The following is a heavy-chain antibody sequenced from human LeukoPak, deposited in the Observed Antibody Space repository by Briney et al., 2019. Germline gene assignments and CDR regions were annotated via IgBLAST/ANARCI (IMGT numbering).Heavy chain of an antibody. V-gene: IGHV3-33*01. J-gene: IGHJ5*02. CDR2: IWYDGSYK. CDR3: ARDSRDIVLVPAAINWFDP. Sequence: TGRSLRLSCAASGFSFSSYGMHWARQAPGKGLEWVAVIWYDGSYKFYADSVKDRFTISRDNSKNTLYLQMSSLRAEDTAVYYCARDSRDIVLVPAAINWFDPWGQGTLVAVSS. CDR1: GFSFSSYG. D-gene: IGHD2-2*01.